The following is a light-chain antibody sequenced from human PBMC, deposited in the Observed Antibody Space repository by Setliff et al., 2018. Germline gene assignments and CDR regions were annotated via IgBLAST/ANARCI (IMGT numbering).Light chain of an antibody. Sequence: QSVLTQPRSVSGSPGQSVTISCTGTSSDVGRYNFVSWYQQHPGKAPKLIIYDVTKRPSGVPDRFSGSKSGNTASLTISGLQAEDEADYSCCSYAGSSTFVFGGGTKVTVL. CDR2: DVT. CDR3: CSYAGSSTFV. V-gene: IGLV2-11*01. J-gene: IGLJ1*01. CDR1: SSDVGRYNF.